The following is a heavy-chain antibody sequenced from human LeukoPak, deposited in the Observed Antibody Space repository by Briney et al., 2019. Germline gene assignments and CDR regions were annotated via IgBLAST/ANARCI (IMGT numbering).Heavy chain of an antibody. V-gene: IGHV4-30-4*01. CDR3: ARAEGSGSGAYTLDY. J-gene: IGHJ4*02. D-gene: IGHD3-10*01. CDR1: GGSISSGDYY. CDR2: IYYSGST. Sequence: PSETLSLTCTVSGGSISSGDYYWSWIRQPPGKGLEWIGYIYYSGSTYYNPSLKSRVTISLDASTSQFSLHLNSVTAADTAVYFCARAEGSGSGAYTLDYWGQGILVTVSS.